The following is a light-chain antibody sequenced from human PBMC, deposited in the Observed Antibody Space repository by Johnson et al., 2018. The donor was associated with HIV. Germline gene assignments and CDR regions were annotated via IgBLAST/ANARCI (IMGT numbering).Light chain of an antibody. V-gene: IGLV1-51*02. J-gene: IGLJ1*01. CDR1: SSNIGNNY. Sequence: QSVLTQPPSVSAAPGQRVTISCSGSSSNIGNNYVSWYRQLPGTAPQLLIFENNKRPSGIPDRFSGSKSGTSATLAITGLKTGDEADYYCGTWDSSLGTYVFGTCTKVTVL. CDR2: ENN. CDR3: GTWDSSLGTYV.